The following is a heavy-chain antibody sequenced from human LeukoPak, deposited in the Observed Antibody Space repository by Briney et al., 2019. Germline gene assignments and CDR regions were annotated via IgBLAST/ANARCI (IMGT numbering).Heavy chain of an antibody. CDR3: ARVYYGGKTPSPGGY. V-gene: IGHV1-2*02. Sequence: ASVKVSCKASGYTFTSYGISWVRQAPGQGLEWMGWINPKSGDTNYEQKFQGRVTMTRDTSVSTAYMELSGLRSDDTAMYYCARVYYGGKTPSPGGYWGQGTLVTVSS. J-gene: IGHJ4*02. D-gene: IGHD4-23*01. CDR2: INPKSGDT. CDR1: GYTFTSYG.